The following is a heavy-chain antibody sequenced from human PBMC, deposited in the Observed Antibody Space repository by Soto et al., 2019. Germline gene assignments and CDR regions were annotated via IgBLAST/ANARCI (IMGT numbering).Heavy chain of an antibody. CDR3: AKDGYCSCGSYYEGFDY. CDR1: GFTFSSYA. Sequence: EVQLLESGGGWVQPGGSLRLSCAAYGFTFSSYAMSWVRQAPGKGLESVSAIRGSGGSTYYADYVKARFTMSRDNSKNSLYLQMNSLRAEDTAVYYCAKDGYCSCGSYYEGFDYWGQGTLVTVSS. V-gene: IGHV3-23*01. J-gene: IGHJ4*02. CDR2: IRGSGGST. D-gene: IGHD2-15*01.